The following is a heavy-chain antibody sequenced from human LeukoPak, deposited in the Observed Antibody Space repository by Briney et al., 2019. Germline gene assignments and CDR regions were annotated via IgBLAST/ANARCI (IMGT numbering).Heavy chain of an antibody. CDR2: ISSSSSTI. V-gene: IGHV3-48*01. Sequence: GGSLRLSCAASGFTFSSYSMNWVRQAPGKGLEWVSYISSSSSTIYYADPVKGRFTISRDNAKNSLYLQMNSLRAEDTAVYYCARDQYDSSGYQSYYYGMDVWGQGTTVTVSS. D-gene: IGHD3-22*01. CDR1: GFTFSSYS. CDR3: ARDQYDSSGYQSYYYGMDV. J-gene: IGHJ6*02.